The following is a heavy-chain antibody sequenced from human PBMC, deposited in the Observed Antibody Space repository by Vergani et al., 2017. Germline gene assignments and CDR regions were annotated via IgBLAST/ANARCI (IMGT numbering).Heavy chain of an antibody. CDR2: IRYDGSNK. V-gene: IGHV3-30*02. CDR1: GFTFSSYG. D-gene: IGHD2-15*01. J-gene: IGHJ6*02. CDR3: ARQGSAGGIYYYYYGMDV. Sequence: QVQLVESGGGVVQPGGSLRLSCAASGFTFSSYGMHWVRQAPGKGLEWVAFIRYDGSNKYYADSVKGRFTISRDNSKNTLYLQMNSLRAEDTAVYYCARQGSAGGIYYYYYGMDVWGQGTTVTVSS.